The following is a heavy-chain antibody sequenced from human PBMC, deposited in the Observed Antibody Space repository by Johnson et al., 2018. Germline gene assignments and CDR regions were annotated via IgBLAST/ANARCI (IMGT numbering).Heavy chain of an antibody. CDR1: GFRFNFYG. CDR3: AKDRATMTPGKYGMDV. J-gene: IGHJ6*02. CDR2: IWYDQSER. Sequence: QVQLVQSGGGVVQPGRSLRLSCAASGFRFNFYGMHWGRPAPGKGLEWVAAIWYDQSERLYSDSVQGRFTISRDNSKNTLHLQLASLRADDTAIYYRAKDRATMTPGKYGMDVWGQGTTVTVSS. D-gene: IGHD4-17*01. V-gene: IGHV3-33*03.